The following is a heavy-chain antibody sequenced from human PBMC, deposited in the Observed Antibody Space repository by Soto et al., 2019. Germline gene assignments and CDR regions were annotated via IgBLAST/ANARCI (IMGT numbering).Heavy chain of an antibody. CDR2: ISGSGGST. V-gene: IGHV3-23*01. J-gene: IGHJ4*02. Sequence: EVQLLESGGGLVQPGGSLRLSCAASGFTFSSYAMRWVRQAPGTGLECVSAISGSGGSTYYADSVKGRFTISRDNSKNTLYLQMNSLRAEDTAVYYCAKSDYSSGCYWGQGTLVTVSS. D-gene: IGHD6-19*01. CDR3: AKSDYSSGCY. CDR1: GFTFSSYA.